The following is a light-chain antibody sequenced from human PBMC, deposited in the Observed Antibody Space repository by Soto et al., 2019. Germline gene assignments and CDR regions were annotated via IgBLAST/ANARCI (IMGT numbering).Light chain of an antibody. Sequence: QAVVTQEPPFSVSPGGTVTLTCGLSSGSVSTSYYPSWYQQTPGQAPRTLIYSTNTRSSGVPDRFSGSILGNKAALTITGAQADDESDYYCLLYMCSGNWVFGGGTKLTVL. CDR2: STN. J-gene: IGLJ3*02. CDR3: LLYMCSGNWV. V-gene: IGLV8-61*01. CDR1: SGSVSTSYY.